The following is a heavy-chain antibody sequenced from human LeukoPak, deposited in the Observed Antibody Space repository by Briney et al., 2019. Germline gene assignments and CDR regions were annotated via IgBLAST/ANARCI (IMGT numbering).Heavy chain of an antibody. J-gene: IGHJ4*02. CDR3: AREFLEGYFDWLLSGFDY. CDR1: GFTFNNYW. V-gene: IGHV3-7*01. CDR2: IKQDGNEK. Sequence: PGGSLRLSCAVSGFTFNNYWMSWVRQAPGKGLEWVANIKQDGNEKYYVDSVKGRFTISRDNAKNSLYLQMNSLRAEDTAVYYCAREFLEGYFDWLLSGFDYWGQGTLVTVSS. D-gene: IGHD3-9*01.